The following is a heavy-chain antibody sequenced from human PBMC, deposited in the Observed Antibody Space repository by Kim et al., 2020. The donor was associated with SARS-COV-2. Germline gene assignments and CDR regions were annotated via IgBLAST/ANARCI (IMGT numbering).Heavy chain of an antibody. CDR2: IYSRVVT. Sequence: SETLSLTCTVSGGSLGPHFWNWVRQPPGKGLEWIGYIYSRVVTHYNSTLKSRATISVDPSKNQFSLKLSSVTAADTALYYCARGVDEYAPFDSWGQGTLLTVSA. CDR1: GGSLGPHF. CDR3: ARGVDEYAPFDS. V-gene: IGHV4-59*11. J-gene: IGHJ4*02.